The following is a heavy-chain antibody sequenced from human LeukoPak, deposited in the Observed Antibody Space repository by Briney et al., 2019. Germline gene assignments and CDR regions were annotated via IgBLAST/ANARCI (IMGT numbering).Heavy chain of an antibody. J-gene: IGHJ4*02. CDR1: GGTFSSYA. V-gene: IGHV1-69*13. CDR3: ARGEVPPHYFDS. Sequence: ASVKVSCKASGGTFSSYAISWVRQAPGQGLEWMGGIIPIFGTANYAQRFQGRVTITADESTTTACMEVSSLRSEDTAVYYCARGEVPPHYFDSWGQGTLVTVSS. CDR2: IIPIFGTA.